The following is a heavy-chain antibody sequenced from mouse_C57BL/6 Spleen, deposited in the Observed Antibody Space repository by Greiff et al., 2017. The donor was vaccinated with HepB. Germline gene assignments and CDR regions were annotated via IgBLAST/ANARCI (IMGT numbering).Heavy chain of an antibody. Sequence: EVQLVESGGGLVKPGGSLKLSCAASGFTFSSYAMSWVRQTPEKRLEWVATISDGGSYTYYPDNVKGRFTISRDNAKNNLYLQMSHLKSEDTAMYYCARGRGFMWRYAMDYWGQGTSVTVSS. CDR3: ARGRGFMWRYAMDY. CDR2: ISDGGSYT. V-gene: IGHV5-4*01. D-gene: IGHD1-1*01. CDR1: GFTFSSYA. J-gene: IGHJ4*01.